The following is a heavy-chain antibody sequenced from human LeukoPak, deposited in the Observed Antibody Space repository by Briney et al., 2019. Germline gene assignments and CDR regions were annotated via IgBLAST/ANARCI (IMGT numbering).Heavy chain of an antibody. D-gene: IGHD2-21*01. CDR1: GFTFSSYG. Sequence: PGGSLRLSCAASGFTFSSYGMHWVRQAPGKGLEWVAFIRYDGSNKYYADSVKGRFTISRDNSKNTLYLQMNSLRAEDTAVYYCASLGVVIAISGYWGQGTLVTVSS. CDR2: IRYDGSNK. CDR3: ASLGVVIAISGY. V-gene: IGHV3-30*02. J-gene: IGHJ4*02.